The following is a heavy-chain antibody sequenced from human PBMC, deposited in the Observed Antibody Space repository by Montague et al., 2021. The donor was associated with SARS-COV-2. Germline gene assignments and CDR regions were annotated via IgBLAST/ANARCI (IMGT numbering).Heavy chain of an antibody. D-gene: IGHD1-14*01. V-gene: IGHV3-23*01. J-gene: IGHJ4*02. CDR1: GFTLRSYG. CDR3: ASRPGEPYYYDY. CDR2: ISGSGSST. Sequence: SLRLSFAASGFTLRSYGMTWVRQAPGKGLEWVSAISGSGSSTYYPDSVKGRFTISRDRSRNTLYLQMNSLRVEDTAVYYCASRPGEPYYYDYWGPGALVTVSS.